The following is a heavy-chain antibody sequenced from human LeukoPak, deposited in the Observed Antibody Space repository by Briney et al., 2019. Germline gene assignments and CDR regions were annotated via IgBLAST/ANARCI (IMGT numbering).Heavy chain of an antibody. CDR1: GGSISSGSYY. V-gene: IGHV4-39*07. J-gene: IGHJ4*02. Sequence: SETLSLTCTVSGGSISSGSYYWGWIRQPPGKGLEWIGSIYYSGNTYYNPSLKSRVTISVDASKNEFSLKLTSVTAADTAVYYCARGARISSSWYSSVWGQGTLITVS. CDR2: IYYSGNT. D-gene: IGHD2-2*01. CDR3: ARGARISSSWYSSV.